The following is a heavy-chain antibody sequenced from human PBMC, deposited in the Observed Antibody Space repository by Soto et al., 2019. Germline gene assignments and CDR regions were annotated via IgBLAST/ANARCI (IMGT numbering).Heavy chain of an antibody. CDR1: TFTFSSYW. D-gene: IGHD2-21*01. J-gene: IGHJ4*02. Sequence: EVQLVESGGGLVQPGGSLRLSCAASTFTFSSYWMHWVRQAPGQGLVWVSGINTGGTTTTYADSVKGRFTTSRDNAANTLYLQMNSLRAEDTAVYYCASVPTGKFGVWNYWGQGTLVTVSS. CDR2: INTGGTTT. CDR3: ASVPTGKFGVWNY. V-gene: IGHV3-74*01.